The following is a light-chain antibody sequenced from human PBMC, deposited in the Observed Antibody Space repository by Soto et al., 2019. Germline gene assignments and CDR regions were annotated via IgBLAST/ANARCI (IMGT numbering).Light chain of an antibody. CDR3: AAWDDSLDGVV. Sequence: QSVLTQPPLASGTPGQRVPLSCSGNSSNIGSNPVNWFQQVPGTAPKLLIYINNQRPSGVPARFSGSKSGTSASLAISGLQSEDEADYYCAAWDDSLDGVVFGGGTKLTVL. CDR1: SSNIGSNP. CDR2: INN. V-gene: IGLV1-44*01. J-gene: IGLJ2*01.